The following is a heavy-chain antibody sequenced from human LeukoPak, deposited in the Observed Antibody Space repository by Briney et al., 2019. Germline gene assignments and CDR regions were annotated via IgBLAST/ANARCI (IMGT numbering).Heavy chain of an antibody. CDR3: ARTGNDYRYYYYYGMDV. Sequence: GGSLRLSCAASGFTFSDYYMSWIRQAPGKGLEWVSYISSSGSTIYYADSVKGRFTISRDNAKNSLYLQMNSLRAEDTAVYYCARTGNDYRYYYYYGMDVWGQGTTVTVSS. D-gene: IGHD4-11*01. CDR2: ISSSGSTI. CDR1: GFTFSDYY. J-gene: IGHJ6*02. V-gene: IGHV3-11*01.